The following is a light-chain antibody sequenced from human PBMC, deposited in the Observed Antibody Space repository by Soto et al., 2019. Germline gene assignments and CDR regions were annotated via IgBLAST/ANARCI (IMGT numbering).Light chain of an antibody. CDR3: QQYNNCPRGYT. J-gene: IGKJ2*01. CDR2: GAS. Sequence: EIVMTQSPATLSVSPGERATLSCRASQSVSSNLAWYQQKPGQAPRLLIYGASTRATGIPARFSGSGSGTEFTLNISSLQSEDFAVYYCQQYNNCPRGYTFGQGTKLEIK. CDR1: QSVSSN. V-gene: IGKV3-15*01.